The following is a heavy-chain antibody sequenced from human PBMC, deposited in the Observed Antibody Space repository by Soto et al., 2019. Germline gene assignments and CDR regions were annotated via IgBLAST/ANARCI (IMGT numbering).Heavy chain of an antibody. CDR3: ARDTDGSGRNNWFEP. J-gene: IGHJ5*02. CDR1: GYTFTSYG. D-gene: IGHD3-10*01. V-gene: IGHV1-18*01. CDR2: ISAYNGNT. Sequence: GASVKVSCKASGYTFTSYGISWVRQAPGQGLEWMGWISAYNGNTNYAQKLQGRVTMTTDTSTSTAYMELRSLRSDDTAVYYCARDTDGSGRNNWFEPWGQGTLVTVPS.